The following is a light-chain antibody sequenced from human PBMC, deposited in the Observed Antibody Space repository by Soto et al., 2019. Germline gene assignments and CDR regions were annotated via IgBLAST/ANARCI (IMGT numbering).Light chain of an antibody. CDR1: SSDIGGYNS. CDR3: STSAGTNSFVL. V-gene: IGLV2-8*01. Sequence: QSALTQPPSASGSPGQSVTISCTGTSSDIGGYNSVSWYQQHPGKAPKLMIYEVNKRPLGVPERFSGSQSGNTASLTVSGRQADDEADYYCSTSAGTNSFVLFGGGTKLTVL. J-gene: IGLJ3*02. CDR2: EVN.